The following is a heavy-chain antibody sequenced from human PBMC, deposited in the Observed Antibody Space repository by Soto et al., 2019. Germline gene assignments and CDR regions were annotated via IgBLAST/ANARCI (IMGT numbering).Heavy chain of an antibody. CDR3: AREGLFPSGPGGNYYYYGMDV. CDR2: IYYSGST. D-gene: IGHD3-22*01. Sequence: PSETLSLTCTVSGGSISSSSYYWGWIRQPPGKGLEWIGSIYYSGSTYYNPSLKSRVTISVDTSKNQFSLKLSSVTAADTAVYYCAREGLFPSGPGGNYYYYGMDVWGQGTTVTVSS. CDR1: GGSISSSSYY. J-gene: IGHJ6*02. V-gene: IGHV4-39*02.